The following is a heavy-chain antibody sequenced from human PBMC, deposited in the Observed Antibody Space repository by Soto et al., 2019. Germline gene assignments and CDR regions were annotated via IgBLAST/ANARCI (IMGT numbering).Heavy chain of an antibody. D-gene: IGHD2-2*01. J-gene: IGHJ3*02. CDR1: GGTFSSYA. CDR2: VIPIFGTA. V-gene: IGHV1-69*13. Sequence: SVKVSCKASGGTFSSYAISWVRQAPGQGLEWMGGVIPIFGTANYAQKFQGRVTITADESTSTAYMELSSLRSEDTAVYYCARYWQRDIVVVPAAMGDAFDIWGQGTMVTVSS. CDR3: ARYWQRDIVVVPAAMGDAFDI.